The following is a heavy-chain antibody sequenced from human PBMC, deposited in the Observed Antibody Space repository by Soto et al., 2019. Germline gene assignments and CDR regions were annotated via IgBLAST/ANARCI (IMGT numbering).Heavy chain of an antibody. CDR2: MNSNSGNT. CDR3: AREKTSYGMDV. V-gene: IGHV1-8*01. CDR1: GYTFTSYD. J-gene: IGHJ6*02. Sequence: QVQLVQSGAEVKKPGASVKVSCKASGYTFTSYDINWVRQATGQGLEWMGWMNSNSGNTGYAQKFKGRVTMARNTSISTAYMAPSSLRSEDTPVYYCAREKTSYGMDVWGQGTTVTVSS.